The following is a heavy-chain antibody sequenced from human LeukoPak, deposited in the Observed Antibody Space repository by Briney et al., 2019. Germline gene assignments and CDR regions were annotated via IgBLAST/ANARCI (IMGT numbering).Heavy chain of an antibody. CDR1: GGTFSSYA. CDR2: IIPIFGTA. D-gene: IGHD6-19*01. CDR3: AKGIAVAGHYYFDY. Sequence: SVKVSCKASGGTFSSYAISWVRQAPGQGLEWMGGIIPIFGTANYAQKFQGRVTITADESTSTAYMELRSLRSDDTAVYYCAKGIAVAGHYYFDYWGQGTLVTVSS. J-gene: IGHJ4*02. V-gene: IGHV1-69*13.